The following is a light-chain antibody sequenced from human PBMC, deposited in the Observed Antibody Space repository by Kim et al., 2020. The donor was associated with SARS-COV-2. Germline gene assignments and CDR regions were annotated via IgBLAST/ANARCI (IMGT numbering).Light chain of an antibody. Sequence: ASVGGGVTITCRASQGISNYLAWYQQKPGEAPKLLIYAASTWQFGVSTRFSGSGSGTEFTLTISDLQPEDVATYYCQKYDTAPWTFGHGTKVDIK. CDR1: QGISNY. V-gene: IGKV1-27*01. CDR3: QKYDTAPWT. J-gene: IGKJ1*01. CDR2: AAS.